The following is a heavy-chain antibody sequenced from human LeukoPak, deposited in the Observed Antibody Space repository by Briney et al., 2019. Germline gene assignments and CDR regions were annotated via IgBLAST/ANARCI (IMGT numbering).Heavy chain of an antibody. Sequence: GGSLRLSCVASGFTFSRHDMSWVRQAPGKGLEWVSAISGSGGSTYYADSVKGRFTISRDNSKNTLYLQMNSLRAEDTAVYYCAKDLKGSSSSGAFDIWGQGTMVTVSS. J-gene: IGHJ3*02. CDR2: ISGSGGST. D-gene: IGHD6-13*01. CDR3: AKDLKGSSSSGAFDI. V-gene: IGHV3-23*01. CDR1: GFTFSRHD.